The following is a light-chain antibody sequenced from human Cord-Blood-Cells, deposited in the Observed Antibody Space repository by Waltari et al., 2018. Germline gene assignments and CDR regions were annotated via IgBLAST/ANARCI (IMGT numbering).Light chain of an antibody. CDR3: QKYNSAPIT. CDR2: AAS. Sequence: DIQMTQSPSSLSASVGERVTITSRASQGISNYLAWYQQKPGKVPKLLIYAASTLQSGVPSRFSGSGSGTDFTLTISSLQPEDVATYYSQKYNSAPITFGQGTRLEIK. CDR1: QGISNY. V-gene: IGKV1-27*01. J-gene: IGKJ5*01.